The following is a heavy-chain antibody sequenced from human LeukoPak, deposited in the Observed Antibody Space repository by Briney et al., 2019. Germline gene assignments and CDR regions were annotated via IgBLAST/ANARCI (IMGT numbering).Heavy chain of an antibody. D-gene: IGHD4-17*01. V-gene: IGHV3-30-3*01. CDR3: ASPPSYTTVTTFVRYHFDS. CDR1: GFTFSSYA. Sequence: PGGSLRLSCAASGFTFSSYAMHWVRQAPGKGLEWVAVISYDGSNKYYADSVKGRFTISRDNSKNTLYLQMNSLRAEDTAVYYCASPPSYTTVTTFVRYHFDSWGQGTLVTVSS. J-gene: IGHJ4*02. CDR2: ISYDGSNK.